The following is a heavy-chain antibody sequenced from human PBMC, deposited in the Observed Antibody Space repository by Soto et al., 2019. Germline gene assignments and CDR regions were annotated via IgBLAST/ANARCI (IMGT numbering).Heavy chain of an antibody. CDR2: ISWNSGKI. D-gene: IGHD2-15*01. Sequence: EVKLVESGGGLVQPGRSLRLTCAASGFIFDEYAMHWVRQAPGKGLEWVAGISWNSGKIGYADSVKGRFTISRDNAKNSLYLQMNSLRAEDTALYYCAKDIGSGGSWGGMDVWGQGTTVTVSS. CDR1: GFIFDEYA. CDR3: AKDIGSGGSWGGMDV. V-gene: IGHV3-9*01. J-gene: IGHJ6*02.